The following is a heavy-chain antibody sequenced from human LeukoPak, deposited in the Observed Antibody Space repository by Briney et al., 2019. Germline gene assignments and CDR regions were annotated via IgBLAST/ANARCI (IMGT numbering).Heavy chain of an antibody. D-gene: IGHD2-15*01. CDR2: IWYDGSNK. Sequence: GRSLRLSCAASGFTFSSYGMHWVRQAPGKGLEWVAVIWYDGSNKYYADSVKGRFTISRDNSKNTLYLQMNSLRAEDTAVYYCAKVGVVVVAAYAFDIWGQGTMVTVSS. CDR1: GFTFSSYG. J-gene: IGHJ3*02. CDR3: AKVGVVVVAAYAFDI. V-gene: IGHV3-33*06.